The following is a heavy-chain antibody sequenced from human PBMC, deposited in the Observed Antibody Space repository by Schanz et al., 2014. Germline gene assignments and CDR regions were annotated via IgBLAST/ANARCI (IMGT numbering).Heavy chain of an antibody. V-gene: IGHV1-8*01. CDR2: MNPNSGNT. CDR3: ARGTMPGTFDI. Sequence: QVHLVQSGAEVKKPGASVKVSCKASGYNITSNDVTWVRQATGQGLEWMGWMNPNSGNTGYAQKFQGRVTITADKSTSTAYMELSSLRYEDTALSYCARGTMPGTFDIWGQWTMVTVSS. J-gene: IGHJ3*02. CDR1: GYNITSND. D-gene: IGHD1-1*01.